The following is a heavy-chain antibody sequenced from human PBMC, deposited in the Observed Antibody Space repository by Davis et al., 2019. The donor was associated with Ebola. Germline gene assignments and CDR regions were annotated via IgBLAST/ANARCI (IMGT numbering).Heavy chain of an antibody. CDR3: ARLAGVVPAAWRGYYGMDV. Sequence: GESLKISCAASGFSFSTYAMTWVRQAPGKGLEWVSVISGSGDITYYADAVKGRFIISRDNSKKTVFLDMNSLRAEDTAVYYCARLAGVVPAAWRGYYGMDVWGQGTTVTVSS. V-gene: IGHV3-23*01. J-gene: IGHJ6*02. D-gene: IGHD2-2*01. CDR1: GFSFSTYA. CDR2: ISGSGDIT.